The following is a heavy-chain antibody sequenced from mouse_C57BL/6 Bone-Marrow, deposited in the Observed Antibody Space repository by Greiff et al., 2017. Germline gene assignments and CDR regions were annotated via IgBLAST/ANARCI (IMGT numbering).Heavy chain of an antibody. CDR3: ARFYYGISEGYFDV. CDR2: ISYDGRH. CDR1: GYSITSGYY. V-gene: IGHV3-6*01. Sequence: VQLKESGPGLVKPSQSLPLTCSVTGYSITSGYYWNWIRQFPGNKLEWMGYISYDGRHNYNPSLKNPNSITRVTSKHPLFLKLDSVTTEDTATYYCARFYYGISEGYFDVWGTGTTVTVSS. J-gene: IGHJ1*03. D-gene: IGHD1-1*01.